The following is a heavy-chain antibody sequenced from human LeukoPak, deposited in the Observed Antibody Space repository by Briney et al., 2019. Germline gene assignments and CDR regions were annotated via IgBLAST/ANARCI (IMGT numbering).Heavy chain of an antibody. CDR3: AREARGSGRDFDY. Sequence: GGSLWLSCAASGFSFSDFYMSWIRQAPGMGLEWISYIGTRSNPIYYADSVKDRFTISRDDATNSLYLQMNSLRDEDTAVYFCAREARGSGRDFDYWGQGILVTVSS. J-gene: IGHJ4*02. CDR2: IGTRSNPI. V-gene: IGHV3-11*01. D-gene: IGHD1-26*01. CDR1: GFSFSDFY.